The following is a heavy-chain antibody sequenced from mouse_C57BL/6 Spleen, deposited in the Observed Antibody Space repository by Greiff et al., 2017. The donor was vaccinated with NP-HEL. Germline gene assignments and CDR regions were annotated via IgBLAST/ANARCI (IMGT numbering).Heavy chain of an antibody. J-gene: IGHJ4*01. CDR3: ARSYYGSRRAMDY. V-gene: IGHV5-17*01. Sequence: EVKLMESGGGLVKPGGSLKLSCAASGFTFSDYGMHWVRQAPEKGLEWVAYISSGSSTIYYADTVKGRFTISRDNAKNTLFLQMTSLRSEDTAMYYCARSYYGSRRAMDYWGQGTSVTVSS. CDR2: ISSGSSTI. D-gene: IGHD1-1*01. CDR1: GFTFSDYG.